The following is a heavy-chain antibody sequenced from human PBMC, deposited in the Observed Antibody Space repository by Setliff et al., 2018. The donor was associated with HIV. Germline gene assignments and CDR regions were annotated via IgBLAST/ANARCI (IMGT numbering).Heavy chain of an antibody. D-gene: IGHD2-2*01. V-gene: IGHV3-48*03. CDR3: ARERVGLHY. CDR1: GFIFINYE. J-gene: IGHJ4*02. CDR2: ISGSGSTT. Sequence: GGSLRLSCVASGFIFINYEMNWVRQAPGKGLEWVSYISGSGSTTYYADSVEGRFTISRDNSKKSLFLQMDSLRAEDTAVYYCARERVGLHYWGQGTLVTVSS.